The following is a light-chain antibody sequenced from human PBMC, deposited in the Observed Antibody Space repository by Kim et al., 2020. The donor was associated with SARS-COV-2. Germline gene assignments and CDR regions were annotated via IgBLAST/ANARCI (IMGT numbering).Light chain of an antibody. CDR3: QAWDNGTAV. Sequence: SYELTQPPSVSVSPGQTASIPCSGDSLGDKYTSWYQQRPGQSPILVIYQDTKRPSGIPDRFTGSNFGNTATLTISGTQALDEADYYCQAWDNGTAVFGGGTQLTVL. CDR1: SLGDKY. CDR2: QDT. V-gene: IGLV3-1*01. J-gene: IGLJ2*01.